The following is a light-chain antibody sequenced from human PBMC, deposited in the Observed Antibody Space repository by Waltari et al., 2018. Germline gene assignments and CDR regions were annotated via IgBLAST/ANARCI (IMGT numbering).Light chain of an antibody. J-gene: IGKJ4*01. CDR1: QSVSSNY. CDR2: GAS. CDR3: QQYGTSPKLT. Sequence: EIVLRQSPGTLSLSPGERATLSCRASQSVSSNYLAWYQQKPGQAPRRLIYGASSRVTGIPDRFSGSGSGTDFTLTISSLEPEDFAVYYCQQYGTSPKLTFGGGTKVEIK. V-gene: IGKV3-20*01.